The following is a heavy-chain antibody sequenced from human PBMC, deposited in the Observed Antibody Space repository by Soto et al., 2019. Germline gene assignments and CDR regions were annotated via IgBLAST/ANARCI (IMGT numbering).Heavy chain of an antibody. V-gene: IGHV3-20*04. CDR3: ARGLWFGETPVAYGMDV. Sequence: GGSLRLSCAASGFTFDDYGMSWVRQAPGKGLEWVSGINWNGGSTGYADSVKGRFTISRDNAKNSLYLQMNSLRAEDTALYYCARGLWFGETPVAYGMDVWGQGTTVTVSS. D-gene: IGHD3-10*01. CDR2: INWNGGST. CDR1: GFTFDDYG. J-gene: IGHJ6*02.